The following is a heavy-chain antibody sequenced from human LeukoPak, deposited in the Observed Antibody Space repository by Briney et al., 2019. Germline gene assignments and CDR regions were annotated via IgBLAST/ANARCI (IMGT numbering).Heavy chain of an antibody. V-gene: IGHV4-4*07. CDR3: ARGWYSSGYYSGNYYYMDV. J-gene: IGHJ6*03. D-gene: IGHD3-22*01. Sequence: PSETLSLTCTVSGGSISSYYWSWIRQPAGKGLEWIGRIYTSGGTNYNPSLKSRVTMSIDTSKNQFSLKLSSVTAADTAVYYCARGWYSSGYYSGNYYYMDVWGKGTTVTVSS. CDR1: GGSISSYY. CDR2: IYTSGGT.